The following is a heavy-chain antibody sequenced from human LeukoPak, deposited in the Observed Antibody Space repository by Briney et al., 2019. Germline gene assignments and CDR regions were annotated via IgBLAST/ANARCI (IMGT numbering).Heavy chain of an antibody. CDR2: ISAYNGNT. CDR1: GYTFTSYG. J-gene: IGHJ6*02. CDR3: AREYRGYSSYGMDV. Sequence: ASVKVSCKASGYTFTSYGISWVRQAPGHGREWMGWISAYNGNTNYAQKLQGRITMTTDTSTSTAYMELRSLRSDDTAVYYCAREYRGYSSYGMDVWGQGTTVTVSS. V-gene: IGHV1-18*01. D-gene: IGHD5-18*01.